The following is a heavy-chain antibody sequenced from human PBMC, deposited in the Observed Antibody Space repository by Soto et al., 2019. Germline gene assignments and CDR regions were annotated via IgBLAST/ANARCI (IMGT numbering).Heavy chain of an antibody. V-gene: IGHV3-9*01. D-gene: IGHD6-13*01. J-gene: IGHJ1*01. CDR2: INWNSGSI. CDR3: VKDESINWYSGHFRH. CDR1: VFTVDDYA. Sequence: PLRLYCAASVFTVDDYAMHWVRQVPGKGLEWVSGINWNSGSIGYGDSVKGRFAISRDNAKNSLHLQMNSLSAEDTAFYYCVKDESINWYSGHFRHWGQGTLVTVSS.